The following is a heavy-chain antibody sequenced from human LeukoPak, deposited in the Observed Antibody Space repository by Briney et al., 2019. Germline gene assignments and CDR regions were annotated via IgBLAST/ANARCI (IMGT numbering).Heavy chain of an antibody. J-gene: IGHJ4*02. D-gene: IGHD1-26*01. CDR3: QGAYSGSYC. CDR2: ISSNSDYI. V-gene: IGHV3-21*01. CDR1: GFTFSSYS. Sequence: PGGSLRLSCAASGFTFSSYSMNWVRQAPGKGLEWVSSISSNSDYIYYGDSVKGRFTISRDNAKNSLYLQMNSLRAEDTAVYYCQGAYSGSYCWGQGTLVTVSS.